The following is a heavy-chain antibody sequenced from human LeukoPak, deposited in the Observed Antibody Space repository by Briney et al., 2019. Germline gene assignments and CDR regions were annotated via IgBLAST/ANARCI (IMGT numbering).Heavy chain of an antibody. CDR1: GFTFSSYW. CDR2: IKQDGSEK. J-gene: IGHJ4*02. CDR3: ASSRYGDFGDY. V-gene: IGHV3-7*01. Sequence: GGSLRLSCAASGFTFSSYWMSWVRQAPGKGLEWVSNIKQDGSEKYYVDSVKGRFTISRDNAKNSLYLQMNSLRAEDTAVYYCASSRYGDFGDYWGQGTLVTVSS. D-gene: IGHD4-17*01.